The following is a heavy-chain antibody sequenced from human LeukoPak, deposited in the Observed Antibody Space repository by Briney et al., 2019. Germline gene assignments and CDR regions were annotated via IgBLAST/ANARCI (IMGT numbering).Heavy chain of an antibody. CDR3: AREKGVRGAQNWFDP. D-gene: IGHD3-10*01. Sequence: SQTLSLTCAISGDSVSSNSAAWNWIRQSPSRGLEWLGRTYYRSKWYNDYAVSVKSRITINPDTYKNQFSLQLTSVTPEDTAVYYCAREKGVRGAQNWFDPWGQGTLVTVSS. J-gene: IGHJ5*02. CDR1: GDSVSSNSAA. V-gene: IGHV6-1*01. CDR2: TYYRSKWYN.